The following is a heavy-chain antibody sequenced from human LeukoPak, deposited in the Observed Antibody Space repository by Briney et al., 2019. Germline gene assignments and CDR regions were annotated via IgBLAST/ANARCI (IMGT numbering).Heavy chain of an antibody. J-gene: IGHJ3*02. CDR1: GFTFSSYS. D-gene: IGHD3-22*01. CDR2: ISSSSYI. CDR3: ARSSGYYLHDAFDI. Sequence: PGGSLRLSCAASGFTFSSYSMNWVRQAPGKGLEWVSSISSSSYIYYADSVKGRFTISRDNAKNSLYLQMNSLRAEDTAVYYCARSSGYYLHDAFDIWGQGTMVTVSS. V-gene: IGHV3-21*01.